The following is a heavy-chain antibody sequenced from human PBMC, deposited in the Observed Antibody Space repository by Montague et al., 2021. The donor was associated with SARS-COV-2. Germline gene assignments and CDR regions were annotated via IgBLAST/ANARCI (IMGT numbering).Heavy chain of an antibody. CDR3: SREVGRGYSGYEGEY. D-gene: IGHD5-12*01. V-gene: IGHV4-34*01. CDR1: GGSFSGYC. J-gene: IGHJ4*02. Sequence: SETLSLTCAVYGGSFSGYCWSWIRQPPGKGLEWIGEINHSGSTNYNPSLNSRVTISVDTSKNQFSLKLSSVTAADTAVYYCSREVGRGYSGYEGEYWGQGTLVTVSS. CDR2: INHSGST.